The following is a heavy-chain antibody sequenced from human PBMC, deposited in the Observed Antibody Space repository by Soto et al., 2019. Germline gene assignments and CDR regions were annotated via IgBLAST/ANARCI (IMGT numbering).Heavy chain of an antibody. Sequence: SETLSLTCAVYGGSFSGYYWSWIRQPPGKGLEWIGEINHSGSTNYNTSVKSRFTISVDTSKNQFYLKLNSVTAEDTAVYYCARVSSRAAAGTGWFDPWGQGTLVTVSS. V-gene: IGHV4-34*01. D-gene: IGHD6-13*01. CDR2: INHSGST. J-gene: IGHJ5*02. CDR3: ARVSSRAAAGTGWFDP. CDR1: GGSFSGYY.